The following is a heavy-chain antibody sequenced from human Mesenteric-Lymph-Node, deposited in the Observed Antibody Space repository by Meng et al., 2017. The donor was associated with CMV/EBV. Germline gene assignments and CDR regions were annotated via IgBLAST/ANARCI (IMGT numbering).Heavy chain of an antibody. CDR3: AHRVTSPSPLDY. CDR1: GFSLSNSGVG. CDR2: IYWNDDK. J-gene: IGHJ4*02. V-gene: IGHV2-5*01. Sequence: CTCSGFSLSNSGVGVGWIRQPPGKALEWLALIYWNDDKRYNPSLKSRLTITKDTSKNHVVLTMTNMDPVDTATYYCAHRVTSPSPLDYWGQGTLVTVSS.